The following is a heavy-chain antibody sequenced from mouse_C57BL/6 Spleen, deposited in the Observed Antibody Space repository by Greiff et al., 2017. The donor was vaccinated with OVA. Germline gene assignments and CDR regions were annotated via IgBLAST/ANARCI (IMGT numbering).Heavy chain of an antibody. D-gene: IGHD2-12*01. J-gene: IGHJ3*01. CDR3: IYDRFAY. V-gene: IGHV14-4*01. CDR1: GFNIKDDY. CDR2: IDPENGDT. Sequence: VQLKQSGAELVRPGASVKLSCTASGFNIKDDYMHWVKQRPEQGLEWIGWIDPENGDTEYASKFQGKATITADTSSNTAYLQLSSLTSEDTAVYYCIYDRFAYWGQGTLVTVSA.